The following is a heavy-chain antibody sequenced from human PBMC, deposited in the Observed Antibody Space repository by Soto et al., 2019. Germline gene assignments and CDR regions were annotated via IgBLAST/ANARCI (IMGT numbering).Heavy chain of an antibody. CDR1: GASIRNYY. D-gene: IGHD1-26*01. V-gene: IGHV4-59*01. Sequence: QVHVQESGPGLVKPSETLSLTCTVSGASIRNYYWSWIRQPPGKGLEWIGFSYYSGSTNYNPSLNSRVTMSVDTSKNQFSLKLTSVTAADTAVYYCARDQNGSPHFDYWGQGILVTVSS. CDR3: ARDQNGSPHFDY. J-gene: IGHJ4*02. CDR2: SYYSGST.